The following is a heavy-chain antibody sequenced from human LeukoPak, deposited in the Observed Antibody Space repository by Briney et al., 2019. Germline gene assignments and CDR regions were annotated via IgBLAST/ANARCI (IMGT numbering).Heavy chain of an antibody. CDR1: AYSFTSYW. CDR2: IYSGDSDT. D-gene: IGHD5-12*01. J-gene: IGHJ4*02. CDR3: ARPGFDSGMFDY. V-gene: IGHV5-51*01. Sequence: GESLKISCKGSAYSFTSYWIGWVRQMPGKGLEWMGIIYSGDSDTRYRPSFQGQVTISPDKSISTADLQWSSLKASDTAMYYCARPGFDSGMFDYWGQGTLVTASS.